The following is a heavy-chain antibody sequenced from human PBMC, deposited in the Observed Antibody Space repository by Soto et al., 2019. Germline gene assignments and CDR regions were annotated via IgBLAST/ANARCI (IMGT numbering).Heavy chain of an antibody. CDR3: GPGGNGLDT. J-gene: IGHJ5*02. CDR2: IKSETEGATI. D-gene: IGHD3-16*01. Sequence: EVQLVESGGGVVKPGGSLRLSCAASGSTFNRAWINWVRQAPGRGLEWLARIKSETEGATIEYAAAVKGRFTISRDDSKSSVYLQMNSLKIEDTGVYYWGPGGNGLDTRGQGSRVTVSS. V-gene: IGHV3-15*01. CDR1: GSTFNRAW.